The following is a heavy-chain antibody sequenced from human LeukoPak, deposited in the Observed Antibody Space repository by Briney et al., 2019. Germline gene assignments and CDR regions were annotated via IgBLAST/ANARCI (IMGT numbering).Heavy chain of an antibody. V-gene: IGHV4-39*02. J-gene: IGHJ4*02. Sequence: PSETLSLTCTVSGGSISSSSYYWGWIRQPPGTGLEWIGSIYYSGSTYYNPSLKSRVTISVDTSKNQFSLKLSSVTAADTAVYYCARERDSSGAIDYWGQGTLVTVSS. CDR3: ARERDSSGAIDY. D-gene: IGHD3-22*01. CDR1: GGSISSSSYY. CDR2: IYYSGST.